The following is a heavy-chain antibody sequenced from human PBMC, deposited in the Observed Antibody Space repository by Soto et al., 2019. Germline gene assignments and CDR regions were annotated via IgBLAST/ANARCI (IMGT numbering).Heavy chain of an antibody. CDR2: IYPGDSDT. CDR3: ASFGKPFIAAAGMGHAGWFDP. Sequence: PGESLKLSCKGSGYSFTSYWIGWVRQMPGKGLEWMGIIYPGDSDTRYSPSFQGQVTISADKSISTAYLQWSSLKASDTAMYYCASFGKPFIAAAGMGHAGWFDPWGQGTPVTVSS. CDR1: GYSFTSYW. D-gene: IGHD6-13*01. V-gene: IGHV5-51*01. J-gene: IGHJ5*02.